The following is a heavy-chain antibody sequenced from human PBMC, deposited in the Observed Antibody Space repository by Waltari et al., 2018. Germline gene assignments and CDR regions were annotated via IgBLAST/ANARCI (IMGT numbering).Heavy chain of an antibody. CDR3: ARDLGDYYDSSGYPQMGAFDI. V-gene: IGHV4-61*01. CDR2: IDYSGST. Sequence: QVQLQESGPGLVKPSETLSLTCTVSGGSVSSGSYYWSWIRQPPGKGLGWIGDIDYSGSTNYNPALKRRVTISVDTSKNQFSLKLSSVTAADTAVYYCARDLGDYYDSSGYPQMGAFDIWGQGTMVTVSS. D-gene: IGHD3-22*01. CDR1: GGSVSSGSYY. J-gene: IGHJ3*02.